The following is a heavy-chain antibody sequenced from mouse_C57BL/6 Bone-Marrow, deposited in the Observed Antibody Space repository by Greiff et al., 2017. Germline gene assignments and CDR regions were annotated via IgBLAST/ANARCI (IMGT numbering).Heavy chain of an antibody. J-gene: IGHJ2*01. D-gene: IGHD2-2*01. CDR3: ARDYYGYDPYYFDY. V-gene: IGHV1-26*01. Sequence: EVQLQQSGPELVKPGASVKISCKASGYTFTDYYMNWVKQSHGKSLEWIGDINPNNGGTSYNQKFKGKATLTVDKSSSTAYMELRSLTSEDSAVYYCARDYYGYDPYYFDYWGQGTTLTVSS. CDR2: INPNNGGT. CDR1: GYTFTDYY.